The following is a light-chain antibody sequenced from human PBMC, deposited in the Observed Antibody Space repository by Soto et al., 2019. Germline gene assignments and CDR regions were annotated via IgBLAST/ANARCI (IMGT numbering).Light chain of an antibody. V-gene: IGLV1-47*01. CDR2: RAN. CDR3: ASWDDSLSGVV. Sequence: QSVLTQPPSASGTPGQRVTISCSGSNSNVGSYYVYWYQQLPGTAPKLLIYRANQRPSGVPDRFSGSKSGTSASLAISGLRSEDEADYYCASWDDSLSGVVCGGGTQLTVL. CDR1: NSNVGSYY. J-gene: IGLJ2*01.